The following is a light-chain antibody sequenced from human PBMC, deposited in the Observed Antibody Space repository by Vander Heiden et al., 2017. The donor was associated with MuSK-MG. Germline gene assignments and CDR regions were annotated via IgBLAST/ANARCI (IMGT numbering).Light chain of an antibody. CDR3: QQYGSSSYT. Sequence: EIVLTQSPGTLSLSPGERATLSCRASQSVSSSYLAWYQQKPGQAPRLLIYGASSRATGIPDRFSGSGSGTDFTLTISRLEPEDFAVYYCQQYGSSSYTCGQGTKLEIK. CDR1: QSVSSSY. CDR2: GAS. J-gene: IGKJ2*01. V-gene: IGKV3-20*01.